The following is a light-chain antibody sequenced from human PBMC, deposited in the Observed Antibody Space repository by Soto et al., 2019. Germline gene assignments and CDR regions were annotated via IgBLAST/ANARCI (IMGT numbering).Light chain of an antibody. CDR2: LAS. Sequence: DIQMTQFPSTLSASVGDQVTITCRASQTIQSFLAWYQQKPGKAPKLLIYLASRLEGGVPSRFSGSGSGTEFTLTINSLQPDDFSFYFCQQYNSHSYYSFGRGPSWRSN. CDR3: QQYNSHSYYS. J-gene: IGKJ2*03. V-gene: IGKV1-5*03. CDR1: QTIQSF.